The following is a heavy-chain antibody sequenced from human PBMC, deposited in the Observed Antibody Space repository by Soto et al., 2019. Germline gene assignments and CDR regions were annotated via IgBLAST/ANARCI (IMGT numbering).Heavy chain of an antibody. J-gene: IGHJ4*02. D-gene: IGHD5-12*01. CDR1: GFTFSSYG. CDR2: ISYDGSNK. Sequence: QVQLVESGGGVVQPGRSLRLSCAASGFTFSSYGMHWVRQAPGKGLEWVAVISYDGSNKYYADSVKGRFTISRDNSKNTLYLQMNSLRAEDTAVYYCARSWSGYDLGYWGQGTLVTVSS. V-gene: IGHV3-30*03. CDR3: ARSWSGYDLGY.